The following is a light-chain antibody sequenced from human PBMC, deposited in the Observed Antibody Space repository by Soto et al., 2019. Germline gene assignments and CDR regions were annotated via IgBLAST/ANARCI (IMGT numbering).Light chain of an antibody. V-gene: IGLV1-40*01. Sequence: QSVLTQPPSVSGAPGQRVTISCTWSSSNIGAGYDVHWYQQLPGTAPKLLIYGNSNRPSGVPDRFSGSKSGTSASLAITGLQAEDEADYYCQSYDSSLRVFGTGTKLTVL. CDR2: GNS. CDR3: QSYDSSLRV. J-gene: IGLJ1*01. CDR1: SSNIGAGYD.